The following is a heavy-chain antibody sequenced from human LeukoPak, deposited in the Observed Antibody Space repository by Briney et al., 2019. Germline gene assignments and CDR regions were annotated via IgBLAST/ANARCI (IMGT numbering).Heavy chain of an antibody. CDR2: IYYSGST. D-gene: IGHD1-1*01. V-gene: IGHV4-31*03. Sequence: SETLSLTCTVSGGSISSGGYYWSWIRQHPGKGLEWIGTIYYSGSTNYNPSLQGRVTISLDTSRNQFSLKLSSVTAADTAVYYCASGDNDPLFDYWGQGTLVTVSS. CDR1: GGSISSGGYY. CDR3: ASGDNDPLFDY. J-gene: IGHJ4*02.